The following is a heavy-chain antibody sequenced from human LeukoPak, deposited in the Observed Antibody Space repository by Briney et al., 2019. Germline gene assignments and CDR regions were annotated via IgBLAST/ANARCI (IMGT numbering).Heavy chain of an antibody. D-gene: IGHD3-10*01. CDR3: ARTYYYDSESDNWFDP. Sequence: ASVKVSCKASGGTFSSYAISWVRQAPGQGLEWMGGIIPIFGTANYAQKFQGRVTITADKSTSTAYMELSSLRSEDTAVYYCARTYYYDSESDNWFDPWGQGTLVTVSS. CDR2: IIPIFGTA. CDR1: GGTFSSYA. V-gene: IGHV1-69*06. J-gene: IGHJ5*02.